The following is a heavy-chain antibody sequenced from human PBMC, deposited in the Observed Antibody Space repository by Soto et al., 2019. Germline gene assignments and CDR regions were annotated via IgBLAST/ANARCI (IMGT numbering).Heavy chain of an antibody. CDR1: GYTFTSYG. V-gene: IGHV1-18*04. J-gene: IGHJ6*02. D-gene: IGHD2-8*01. CDR2: ISAYNGNT. Sequence: QVQLEQSGAEVKKPGASVKVSCNASGYTFTSYGISWVRQAPGQGLEWMGWISAYNGNTNYAQKLQGRVTMTTDTSTSTAYMELRSLRSDDTAVYYCARDLFSHPHPRYCTNGVCYSNGMDVWGQGTTVTVSS. CDR3: ARDLFSHPHPRYCTNGVCYSNGMDV.